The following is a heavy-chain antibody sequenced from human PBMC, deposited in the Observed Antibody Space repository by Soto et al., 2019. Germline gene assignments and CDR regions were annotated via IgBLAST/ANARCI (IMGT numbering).Heavy chain of an antibody. Sequence: EVQLLESGGGLVQPGGSLRLSCAASGFSFSSYAMSWVRQAPGKGLEWVSTISGNGDNTYYADSVKGRFTISRDNSKNTLYLQMRSLRAEDTAVYYCAKDVRGYSYGDDYWGQGTLVTVSS. D-gene: IGHD5-18*01. V-gene: IGHV3-23*01. CDR2: ISGNGDNT. CDR1: GFSFSSYA. CDR3: AKDVRGYSYGDDY. J-gene: IGHJ4*02.